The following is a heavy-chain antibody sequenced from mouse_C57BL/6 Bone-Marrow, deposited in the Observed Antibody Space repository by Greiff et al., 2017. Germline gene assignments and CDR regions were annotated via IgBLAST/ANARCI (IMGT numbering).Heavy chain of an antibody. D-gene: IGHD4-1*01. J-gene: IGHJ2*01. CDR2: IYPTSGRT. CDR3: ARSGPLGRSFDY. V-gene: IGHV1-55*01. Sequence: QVQLQQPGAELVKPGASVKMSCKASGYTFTSYWITWVKQRPGQGLEWIGDIYPTSGRTNYNEKFKSKAILTVDPSSNTAYMQLSSLKSEDSAVFYCARSGPLGRSFDYWGQGTTLTVSS. CDR1: GYTFTSYW.